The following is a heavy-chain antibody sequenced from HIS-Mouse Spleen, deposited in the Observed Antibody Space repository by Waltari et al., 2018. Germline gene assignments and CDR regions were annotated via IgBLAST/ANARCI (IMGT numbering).Heavy chain of an antibody. CDR1: GYTFTGYY. CDR3: ARALGYYFDY. D-gene: IGHD7-27*01. J-gene: IGHJ4*02. CDR2: INPNSGGT. Sequence: QVQLVQSGAEVKKPGASVKVSCKASGYTFTGYYMHWVRQAPGQGLEWMGWINPNSGGTNYAQEFQGRVTMTRDTSISTAYMELSRLRSDDTAVYYCARALGYYFDYWGQGTLVTVSS. V-gene: IGHV1-2*02.